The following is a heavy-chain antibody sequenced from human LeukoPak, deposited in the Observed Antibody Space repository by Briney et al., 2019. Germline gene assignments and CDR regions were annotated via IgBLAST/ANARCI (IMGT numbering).Heavy chain of an antibody. CDR1: GGTFSSYA. D-gene: IGHD3-22*01. CDR2: VIPIFGTA. V-gene: IGHV1-69*13. CDR3: ARVYYDSSGYYFVDFDY. Sequence: SVKVSCKASGGTFSSYAISWVRQAPGQGLEWMGGVIPIFGTANYAQKFQGRVTITADESTSTAYMELSSLRSDDTAVYYCARVYYDSSGYYFVDFDYWGQGTLVTVSS. J-gene: IGHJ4*02.